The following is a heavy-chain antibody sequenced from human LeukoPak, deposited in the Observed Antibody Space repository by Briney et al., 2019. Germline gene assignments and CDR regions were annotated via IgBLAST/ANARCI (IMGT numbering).Heavy chain of an antibody. D-gene: IGHD6-6*01. Sequence: GGCLRLSCAASGFTFSSYSMNWVRQAPGKGLEWVSSISSSSSYIYYADSVKGRFTISRDNAKNSLYLQMNSLRAEDTAVYYCAGYPSIAALRWGQGTLVTVSS. CDR1: GFTFSSYS. CDR3: AGYPSIAALR. CDR2: ISSSSSYI. V-gene: IGHV3-21*01. J-gene: IGHJ4*02.